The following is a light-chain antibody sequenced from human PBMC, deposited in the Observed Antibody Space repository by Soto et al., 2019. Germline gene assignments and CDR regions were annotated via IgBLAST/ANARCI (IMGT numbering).Light chain of an antibody. Sequence: DIPMTQSPSTLSGSVGERVTITCRASQTISSWLAWYQQKPGQAPKLLIYKASTLKSGVPSRFSGSGSGTDFTLTISSLQPDDFATYYCQHYNSYSVTFGQGTKVELK. CDR2: KAS. V-gene: IGKV1-5*03. CDR3: QHYNSYSVT. CDR1: QTISSW. J-gene: IGKJ1*01.